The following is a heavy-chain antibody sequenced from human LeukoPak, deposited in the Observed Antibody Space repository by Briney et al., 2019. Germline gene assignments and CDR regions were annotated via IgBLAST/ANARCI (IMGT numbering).Heavy chain of an antibody. CDR1: GYTFTGYY. CDR3: ASWDTVATTFQYFDY. CDR2: INPNSGGT. V-gene: IGHV1-2*02. J-gene: IGHJ4*02. D-gene: IGHD5-12*01. Sequence: ASVKVSCKASGYTFTGYYMHWVRQAPGQGLEWMGWINPNSGGTNYAQKFQGRVTMTRDTSISTAYMELSRLRSDDTAVYYCASWDTVATTFQYFDYWGQGTLVTVSS.